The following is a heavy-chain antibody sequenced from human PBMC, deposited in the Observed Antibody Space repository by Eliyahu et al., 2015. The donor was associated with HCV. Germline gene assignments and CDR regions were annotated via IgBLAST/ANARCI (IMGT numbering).Heavy chain of an antibody. CDR1: GFTFSSYG. CDR3: ARDTLAYSSSPRPHYYYYGMDV. D-gene: IGHD6-13*01. Sequence: QVQLVESGGGVVQHGRSLRLSCAASGFTFSSYGMHGVRQAPGKGLEWVAVIWYDGSNKYYADSVKGRFTISRDNSKNTLYLQMNSLRAEDTAVYYCARDTLAYSSSPRPHYYYYGMDVWGQGTTVTVSS. CDR2: IWYDGSNK. J-gene: IGHJ6*02. V-gene: IGHV3-33*08.